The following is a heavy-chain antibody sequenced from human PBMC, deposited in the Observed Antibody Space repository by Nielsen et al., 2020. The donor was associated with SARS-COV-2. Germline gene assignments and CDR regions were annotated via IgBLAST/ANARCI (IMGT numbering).Heavy chain of an antibody. D-gene: IGHD4-23*01. CDR1: GFTFSSYA. CDR2: ISYDGSNK. CDR3: ARGRRGGKDAFDI. Sequence: GSLRLSCAASGFTFSSYAMHWVRQAPGKGLEWVAVISYDGSNKYYADSVKGRFTISRDNSKNTLYLQMNSLRAEDTAVYYCARGRRGGKDAFDIWGQGTMVTVSS. V-gene: IGHV3-30-3*01. J-gene: IGHJ3*02.